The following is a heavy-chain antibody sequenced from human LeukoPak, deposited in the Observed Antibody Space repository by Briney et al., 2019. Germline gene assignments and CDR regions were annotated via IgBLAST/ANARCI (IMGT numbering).Heavy chain of an antibody. Sequence: PSGTLSLTCGVSGGSISTTNWWTWVRQPPGEGLEWIGEVHLSGRTHYNPSLESRVTMSVDMSENHISLRLTSVTAADTAVYYCAREGGPYRPLDYSGQGTLVAVSS. CDR2: VHLSGRT. CDR3: AREGGPYRPLDY. J-gene: IGHJ4*02. CDR1: GGSISTTNW. V-gene: IGHV4-4*02.